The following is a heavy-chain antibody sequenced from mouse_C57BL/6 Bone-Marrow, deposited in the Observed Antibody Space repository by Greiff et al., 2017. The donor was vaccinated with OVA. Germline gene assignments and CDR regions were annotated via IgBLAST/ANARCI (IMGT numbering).Heavy chain of an antibody. Sequence: EVQRVESGPELVKPGASVKISCKASGYSFTGYYMNWVKQSPEKSLEWIGEINPSTGGTTYNQKFKAKATLTVDKSSSTAYMQLKSLTSEDSAVYYCARWDDGYYWWFAYWGQGTLVTVSA. CDR3: ARWDDGYYWWFAY. D-gene: IGHD2-3*01. CDR2: INPSTGGT. J-gene: IGHJ3*01. V-gene: IGHV1-42*01. CDR1: GYSFTGYY.